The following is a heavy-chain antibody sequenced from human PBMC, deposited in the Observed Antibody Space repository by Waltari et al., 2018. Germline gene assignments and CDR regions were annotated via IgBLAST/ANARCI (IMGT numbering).Heavy chain of an antibody. CDR1: GGSITNNRHY. J-gene: IGHJ3*01. CDR3: ATYIGASIGTAAFDV. V-gene: IGHV4-39*01. Sequence: LHLQESGPGLVKPSETLSRTCSVSGGSITNNRHYWGSIRQPPGKGLEWAATISYTGPTYTNPTLKARVTMSGDTAKIQFSLKLNSVTAADTAVYYCATYIGASIGTAAFDVWGQGTMVTVSS. CDR2: ISYTGPT. D-gene: IGHD3-16*01.